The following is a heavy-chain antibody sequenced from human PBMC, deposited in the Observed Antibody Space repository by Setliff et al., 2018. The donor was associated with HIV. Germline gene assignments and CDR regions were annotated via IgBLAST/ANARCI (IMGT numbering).Heavy chain of an antibody. V-gene: IGHV1-69*05. CDR3: ATPGDCSSTSCYDYYYYYGMDV. Sequence: SVKVSCKASGDTLSIHPISWVRQAPGRGLDWMGGIIPAFGRANYAQKFQGRVTITTDESTSTAYMELSSLRSEDTAVYYCATPGDCSSTSCYDYYYYYGMDVWGQGTTVTVSS. CDR2: IIPAFGRA. D-gene: IGHD2-2*01. CDR1: GDTLSIHP. J-gene: IGHJ6*02.